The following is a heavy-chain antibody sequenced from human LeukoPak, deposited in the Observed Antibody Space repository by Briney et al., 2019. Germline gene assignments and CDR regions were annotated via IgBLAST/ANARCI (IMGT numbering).Heavy chain of an antibody. V-gene: IGHV3-7*01. CDR3: ARELPGCSSGSCYHDPRHYYYYMDV. J-gene: IGHJ6*03. D-gene: IGHD2-2*01. Sequence: GGSLRLSCAVSGFTFSNYWMSWVRQAPGKGLEWVANIKQDGSEKYYVDSVEGRFTISRDNAKNSLYLQMNSLRAEDTAVYFCARELPGCSSGSCYHDPRHYYYYMDVWGKGTTVTVSS. CDR1: GFTFSNYW. CDR2: IKQDGSEK.